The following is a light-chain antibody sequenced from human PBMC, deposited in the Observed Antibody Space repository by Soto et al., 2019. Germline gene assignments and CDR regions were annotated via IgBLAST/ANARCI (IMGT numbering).Light chain of an antibody. V-gene: IGLV2-14*03. Sequence: QSVLTQPPSVSGSPGQSITISCTGNHNDIGNDDYVSWYQQHPGRAPRLLIHGVTTRPSGISDRFSASKSGLTASLTISGPQPEDEAGYYCSSFSSNRIYVFGPGTKVTVL. CDR2: GVT. CDR3: SSFSSNRIYV. J-gene: IGLJ1*01. CDR1: HNDIGNDDY.